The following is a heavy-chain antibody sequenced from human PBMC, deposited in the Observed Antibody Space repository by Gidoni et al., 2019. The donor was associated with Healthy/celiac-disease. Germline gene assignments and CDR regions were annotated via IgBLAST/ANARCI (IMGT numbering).Heavy chain of an antibody. Sequence: QVQLQQWGAGLLKPSETLSLTCAVYGGSFSGYYWSWIRQPPGKGLEWIGEINHSGSTNYNPSLKSRVTISVDTSKNQFSLKLSSVTAADTAVYYCARGRGGQTVVPAGVGFDYWGQGTLVTVSS. V-gene: IGHV4-34*01. CDR3: ARGRGGQTVVPAGVGFDY. D-gene: IGHD2-2*01. CDR2: INHSGST. J-gene: IGHJ4*02. CDR1: GGSFSGYY.